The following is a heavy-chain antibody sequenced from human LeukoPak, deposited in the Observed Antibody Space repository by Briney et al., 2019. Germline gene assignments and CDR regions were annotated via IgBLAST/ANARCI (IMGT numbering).Heavy chain of an antibody. V-gene: IGHV3-23*01. CDR1: GFTFSSYA. CDR3: ARDSIAVAADLDY. CDR2: ISGSGGST. Sequence: GGSLRLSCAASGFTFSSYAMSWVRQAPGKGLEWVSAISGSGGSTYYADSVKGRFTISRDNSKNTLYLTMNSLRAEDSAVYYCARDSIAVAADLDYWGQGTLVTVSS. D-gene: IGHD6-19*01. J-gene: IGHJ4*02.